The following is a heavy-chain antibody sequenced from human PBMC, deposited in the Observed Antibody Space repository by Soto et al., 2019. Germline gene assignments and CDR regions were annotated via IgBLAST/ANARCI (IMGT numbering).Heavy chain of an antibody. CDR2: INAGNDNT. J-gene: IGHJ4*02. CDR1: GYTFTSYA. Sequence: ASVKVSCKACGYTFTSYAMHWLRQAPGQRIERMGWINAGNDNTKYSQKFQGRVTITRDTSASTAYMELSSLRSEDTAVYYCAKDLGIAAAGTFDYWGQGTLVTVSS. V-gene: IGHV1-3*01. CDR3: AKDLGIAAAGTFDY. D-gene: IGHD6-13*01.